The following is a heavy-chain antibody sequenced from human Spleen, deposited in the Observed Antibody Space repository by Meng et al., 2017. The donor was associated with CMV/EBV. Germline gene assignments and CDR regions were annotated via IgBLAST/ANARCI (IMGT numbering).Heavy chain of an antibody. D-gene: IGHD3-3*01. J-gene: IGHJ6*02. CDR1: GFTFSNYW. CDR2: INSDGSST. Sequence: GGSLRLSCAASGFTFSNYWMHWVRQTPGKGLVWVSRINSDGSSTSYADSVKGRFTLSRDNAKNTLYLQMNSLRAEDTAVYYCARGDLLYDFWSVPFYFYYGMDVWGQGTTVTVSS. CDR3: ARGDLLYDFWSVPFYFYYGMDV. V-gene: IGHV3-74*01.